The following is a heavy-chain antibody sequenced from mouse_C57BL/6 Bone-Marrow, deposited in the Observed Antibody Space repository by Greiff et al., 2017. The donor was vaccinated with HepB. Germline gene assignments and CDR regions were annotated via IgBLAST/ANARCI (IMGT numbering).Heavy chain of an antibody. Sequence: QVHVKQSGAELARPGASVKMSCKASGYTFTSYTMHWVKQRPGQGLEWIGYINPSSGYTKYNQKFKDKATLTADKSSSTAYMQLSSLTSEDSAVYYCASGLPYFDYWGQGTTLTVSS. V-gene: IGHV1-4*01. CDR1: GYTFTSYT. CDR3: ASGLPYFDY. CDR2: INPSSGYT. D-gene: IGHD3-1*01. J-gene: IGHJ2*01.